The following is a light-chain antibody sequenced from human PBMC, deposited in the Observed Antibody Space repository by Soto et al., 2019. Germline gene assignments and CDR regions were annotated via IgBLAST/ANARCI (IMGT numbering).Light chain of an antibody. CDR2: EGS. V-gene: IGLV2-23*01. J-gene: IGLJ1*01. CDR3: CSYAGSSTYYV. Sequence: ALTQPASVSGSPGQSITISCTGTSSDVGSYNLVSWYQQHPGKAPKLMIYEGSKRSSGVSNRFSGSQSDNTASLTISGLQAEDEADYYCCSYAGSSTYYVFGTGTKVTVL. CDR1: SSDVGSYNL.